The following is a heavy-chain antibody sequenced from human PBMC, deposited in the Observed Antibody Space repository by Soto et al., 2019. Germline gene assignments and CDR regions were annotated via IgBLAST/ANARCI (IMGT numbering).Heavy chain of an antibody. CDR2: IIPIFGTA. D-gene: IGHD3-10*01. V-gene: IGHV1-69*12. CDR1: GGTFSSYA. Sequence: QVQLVQSGAEVKKPGSSVKVSCKASGGTFSSYAISWVRQAPGQGREWMGGIIPIFGTANYAQKFQGRVTITADESTSTDYMELSSLRSEDTAVYYCARAWYYYGSGGPGGMDVWGQGTTVTVSS. J-gene: IGHJ6*02. CDR3: ARAWYYYGSGGPGGMDV.